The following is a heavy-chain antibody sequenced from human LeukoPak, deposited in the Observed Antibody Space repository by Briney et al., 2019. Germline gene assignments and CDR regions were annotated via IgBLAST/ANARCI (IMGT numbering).Heavy chain of an antibody. D-gene: IGHD4-17*01. CDR3: ARYGDRGARPDY. V-gene: IGHV3-30*14. CDR2: ISYDGSNK. Sequence: PGRSLRLSCAASGFTFSSYAMHWVRQAPGKGLEWVAVISYDGSNKYYADSVKGRFTISRDNSKNTLYLQMNSLRAEDTAVYYCARYGDRGARPDYWGQGTLVTVSS. CDR1: GFTFSSYA. J-gene: IGHJ4*02.